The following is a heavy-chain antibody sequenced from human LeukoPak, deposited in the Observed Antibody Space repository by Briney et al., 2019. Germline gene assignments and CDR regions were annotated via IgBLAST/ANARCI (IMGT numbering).Heavy chain of an antibody. CDR3: ALIPYCTTATCYYFDY. J-gene: IGHJ4*02. Sequence: GAPVKVSCKASGYTFTTYGISWVRQAPGQGLEWMGWISTYNGDTKYAQRLQGRVTMTADTSTSTTYMELRSLRSDDTAVYYCALIPYCTTATCYYFDYWGQGTLVTVSS. D-gene: IGHD2-2*01. CDR2: ISTYNGDT. CDR1: GYTFTTYG. V-gene: IGHV1-18*01.